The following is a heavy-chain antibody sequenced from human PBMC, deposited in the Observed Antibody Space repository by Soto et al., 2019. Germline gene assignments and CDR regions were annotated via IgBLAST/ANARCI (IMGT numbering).Heavy chain of an antibody. CDR1: GFTFSNAL. CDR2: IKTKIDGGAT. Sequence: KPGGSLRLSCAASGFTFSNALMSWVRQAPGKGLEWVGRIKTKIDGGATDYAAPVKGRFTSSRDDSKNTLYLQMNSLKTEDTAVYYCTTLTIFPPVGMDVWGQGTTVTVSS. J-gene: IGHJ6*02. D-gene: IGHD3-3*01. V-gene: IGHV3-15*01. CDR3: TTLTIFPPVGMDV.